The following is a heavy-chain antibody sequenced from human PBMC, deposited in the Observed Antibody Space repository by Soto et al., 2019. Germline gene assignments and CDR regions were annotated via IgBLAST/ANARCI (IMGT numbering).Heavy chain of an antibody. D-gene: IGHD3-22*01. CDR2: INHSGST. Sequence: KPSETLSLTCAVYGGSFSGYYWSWIRQPPGKGLEWIGEINHSGSTNYNPSLKSRVTISVDTSKNQFSLKLSSVTAADTAVYYCARGYYYDSSGYHYPFDYWGQGTLVTVSS. J-gene: IGHJ4*02. V-gene: IGHV4-34*01. CDR1: GGSFSGYY. CDR3: ARGYYYDSSGYHYPFDY.